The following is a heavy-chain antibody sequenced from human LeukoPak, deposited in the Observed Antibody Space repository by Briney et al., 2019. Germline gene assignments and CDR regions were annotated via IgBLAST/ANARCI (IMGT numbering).Heavy chain of an antibody. Sequence: SGGSLRLSCAASGFTFSSYSMYWVRQAPGKGLEWVSAISSSSSYIYYADSVKGRFTISRDNAKNSLYLQMNGLRAEDTAVYYCARGGYCSSTSCYLDYWGQGTLVTVSS. CDR2: ISSSSSYI. CDR3: ARGGYCSSTSCYLDY. V-gene: IGHV3-21*01. J-gene: IGHJ4*02. D-gene: IGHD2-2*01. CDR1: GFTFSSYS.